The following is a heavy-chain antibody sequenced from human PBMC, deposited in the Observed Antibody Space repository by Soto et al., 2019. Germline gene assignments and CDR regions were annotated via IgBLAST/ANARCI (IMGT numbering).Heavy chain of an antibody. CDR3: ARDDITMVPWYFDL. CDR2: IIPIFGTA. J-gene: IGHJ2*01. D-gene: IGHD3-10*01. CDR1: GGTFSSYA. V-gene: IGHV1-69*12. Sequence: QVQLVQSGAEVKKPGSSVKVSCKASGGTFSSYAISWVRQAPGQGLEWMGGIIPIFGTANYAQKFQGRVTXXAXEXXSTAYVELSSRRSEDTAVYYCARDDITMVPWYFDLWGRGTLVTVSS.